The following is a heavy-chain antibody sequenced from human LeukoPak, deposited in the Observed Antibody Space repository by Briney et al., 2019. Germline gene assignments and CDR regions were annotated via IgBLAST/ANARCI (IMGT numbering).Heavy chain of an antibody. CDR3: ARGPYYYDSSGYYGTFDY. CDR1: GFTVSSNY. V-gene: IGHV3-66*01. CDR2: IYSGGST. D-gene: IGHD3-22*01. J-gene: IGHJ4*02. Sequence: PGGSLRLSCAASGFTVSSNYMSWVRQAPGKGLEWVSVIYSGGSTYYADSVKGRFTISRDNSKNTLYLQMNSLRAEDTAVYYCARGPYYYDSSGYYGTFDYWGQGTLVTVSS.